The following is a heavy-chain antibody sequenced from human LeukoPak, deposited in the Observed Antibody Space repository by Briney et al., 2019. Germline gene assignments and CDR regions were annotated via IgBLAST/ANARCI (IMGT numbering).Heavy chain of an antibody. CDR1: GGSISSGGYY. CDR2: IYYSGST. V-gene: IGHV4-31*03. CDR3: ASETYYYGSGSQTSDAFDI. D-gene: IGHD3-10*01. Sequence: PSETLSLTCTVSGGSISSGGYYWSWIRQHPGKGLEWIGYIYYSGSTYYNPSLKSRVTISVDTSKNQFSLKLSSVTAADTAVYYCASETYYYGSGSQTSDAFDIWGQGTMVTVSS. J-gene: IGHJ3*02.